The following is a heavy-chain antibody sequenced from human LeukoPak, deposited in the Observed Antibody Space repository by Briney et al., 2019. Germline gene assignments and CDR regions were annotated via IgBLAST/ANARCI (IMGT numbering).Heavy chain of an antibody. J-gene: IGHJ6*03. CDR3: AKVIGRRIEGSGKTYYYYYYYMDV. CDR1: GFTFSSYG. V-gene: IGHV3-30*02. Sequence: GGSLRLSCAASGFTFSSYGMHWVRQAPGKGLEWVAFIRYDGSNKYYADSVKGRFTISRDNSKNTLYLQMNSLRAEDTAVYYCAKVIGRRIEGSGKTYYYYYYYMDVWGKGTTVTISS. D-gene: IGHD3-10*01. CDR2: IRYDGSNK.